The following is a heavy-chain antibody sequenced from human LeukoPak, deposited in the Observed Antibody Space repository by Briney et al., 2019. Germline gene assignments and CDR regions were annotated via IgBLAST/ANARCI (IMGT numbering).Heavy chain of an antibody. CDR3: ARVGVPAAIVYYFDY. J-gene: IGHJ4*02. CDR1: GFTFNSYA. CDR2: ISSNGGST. D-gene: IGHD2-2*01. Sequence: GGSLRISCAASGFTFNSYAMHRVRQAQGKGLEYVSAISSNGGSTYYANSVKGRFTISRDNSKNTLYLQMGSLRAEDMAVYYCARVGVPAAIVYYFDYWGQGTLVTVSS. V-gene: IGHV3-64*01.